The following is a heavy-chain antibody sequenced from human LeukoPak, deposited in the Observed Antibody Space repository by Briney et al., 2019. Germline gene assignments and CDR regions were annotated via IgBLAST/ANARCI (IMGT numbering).Heavy chain of an antibody. CDR1: GASITTDY. V-gene: IGHV4-59*08. D-gene: IGHD1/OR15-1a*01. J-gene: IGHJ4*02. CDR3: AGQGTSGFYYFVS. CDR2: IFYRGSA. Sequence: SETLSLTCTVAGASITTDYWGWTRQPPGKGLEWICYIFYRGSAPYNPPLEGRLPFSLATSRNQLSLRLTSLTAADTAVFYCAGQGTSGFYYFVSWGLGALVTVSS.